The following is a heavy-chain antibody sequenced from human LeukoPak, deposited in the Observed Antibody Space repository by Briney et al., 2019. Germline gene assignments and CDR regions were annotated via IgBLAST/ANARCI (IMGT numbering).Heavy chain of an antibody. CDR1: GFTFSSYG. CDR2: IWYDGSNK. D-gene: IGHD2-2*01. J-gene: IGHJ4*02. Sequence: GRSLRLSCAASGFTFSSYGMHWVRQAPGKGLEWVAVIWYDGSNKYYADSVKGRFTISRDNSKNTLYLQMNSLRAEDTAVYYCARDETPEANFDYWGQGTLATVSS. CDR3: ARDETPEANFDY. V-gene: IGHV3-33*08.